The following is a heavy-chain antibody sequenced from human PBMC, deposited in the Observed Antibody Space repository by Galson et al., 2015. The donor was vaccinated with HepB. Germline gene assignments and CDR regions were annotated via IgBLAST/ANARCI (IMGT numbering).Heavy chain of an antibody. CDR2: INWNGGST. V-gene: IGHV3-20*04. J-gene: IGHJ2*01. CDR3: ARVEGITMVRGVSGYFDL. D-gene: IGHD3-10*01. Sequence: SLRLSCAASGFTFDDYGMSWVRQAPGKGLEWVPGINWNGGSTGYADSVKGRFTISRDNAKNSLYLQMNSLRAEDTALYYCARVEGITMVRGVSGYFDLWGRGTLVTVSS. CDR1: GFTFDDYG.